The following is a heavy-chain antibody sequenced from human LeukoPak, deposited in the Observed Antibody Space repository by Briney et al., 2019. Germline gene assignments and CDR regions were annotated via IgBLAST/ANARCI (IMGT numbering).Heavy chain of an antibody. Sequence: PSETLSLTCIVSGGSISSNTYYWGWIRQPPGKGLEWIASIYYSGSTYYNPSLKSRVTISVDTSKNQFSLKLNSVTAADTAVYYCATFCSGASCYGGNRGQGTLVTVSS. CDR3: ATFCSGASCYGGN. CDR2: IYYSGST. J-gene: IGHJ4*02. V-gene: IGHV4-39*01. D-gene: IGHD2-15*01. CDR1: GGSISSNTYY.